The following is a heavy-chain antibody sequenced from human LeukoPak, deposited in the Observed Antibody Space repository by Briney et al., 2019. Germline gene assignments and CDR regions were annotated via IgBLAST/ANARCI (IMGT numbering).Heavy chain of an antibody. CDR3: ASRDGYNPTFADV. D-gene: IGHD5-24*01. Sequence: SVKVSCKASGGTFSSYAISWVRQAPGQGLEWMGGIIPIFGTANYAQKFQGRVTITTDESTSTAYMELSSLRSEDTAVYYCASRDGYNPTFADVWGKGTTVTVSS. CDR2: IIPIFGTA. CDR1: GGTFSSYA. J-gene: IGHJ6*04. V-gene: IGHV1-69*05.